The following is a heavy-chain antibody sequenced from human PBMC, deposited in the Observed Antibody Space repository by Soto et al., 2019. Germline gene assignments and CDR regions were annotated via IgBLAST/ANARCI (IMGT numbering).Heavy chain of an antibody. J-gene: IGHJ4*02. D-gene: IGHD2-15*01. CDR3: ARGYCSGGSCALGGY. V-gene: IGHV3-53*02. CDR2: IYSAGST. Sequence: EVQLVETGGGLIQPGGSLRLSCAASGFTVSSNYMSWVRQAPGKGLEWVSVIYSAGSTYYAGSVKGRFTISRDNSKNTLYLQMNSLRAEDTAVYYCARGYCSGGSCALGGYWGQGTLVTVSS. CDR1: GFTVSSNY.